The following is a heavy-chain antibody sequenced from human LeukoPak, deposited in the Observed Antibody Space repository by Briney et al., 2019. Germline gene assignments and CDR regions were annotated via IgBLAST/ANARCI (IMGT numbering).Heavy chain of an antibody. Sequence: PSETLSLTCTVSSGSISGYYWSWIRQPPGKGLEWIGYSYYSGSTSYSPSLKSRVTILVDTSKNQFSLKLSSVTPADTAVYFCARVRLGVGDAFDIRGQGTMVTVSS. CDR2: SYYSGST. J-gene: IGHJ3*02. V-gene: IGHV4-59*01. CDR3: ARVRLGVGDAFDI. D-gene: IGHD3-10*01. CDR1: SGSISGYY.